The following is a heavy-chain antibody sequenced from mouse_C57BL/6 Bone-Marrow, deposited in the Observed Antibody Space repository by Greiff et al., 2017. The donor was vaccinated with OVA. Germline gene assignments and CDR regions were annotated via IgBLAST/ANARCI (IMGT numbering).Heavy chain of an antibody. D-gene: IGHD2-1*01. J-gene: IGHJ2*01. Sequence: VQLQQSGAELVRPGTSVKVSCKASGYAFTNYLIEWVKQRPGQGLEWIGVSNPGSGGTNYNEKFKGKATLTADKSSSTAYMQLSSLTSEDSAVYFCARWGNFYFDYWGQGTTLTVSS. CDR2: SNPGSGGT. V-gene: IGHV1-54*01. CDR1: GYAFTNYL. CDR3: ARWGNFYFDY.